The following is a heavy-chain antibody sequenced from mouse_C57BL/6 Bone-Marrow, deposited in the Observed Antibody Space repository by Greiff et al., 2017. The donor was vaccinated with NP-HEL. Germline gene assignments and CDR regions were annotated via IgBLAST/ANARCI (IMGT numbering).Heavy chain of an antibody. CDR2: IWRGGST. CDR1: GFSLTSYG. CDR3: AKNGGYYGSSSYYFDY. J-gene: IGHJ2*01. V-gene: IGHV2-5*01. Sequence: QVHVKQSGPGLVQPSQSLSITCTVSGFSLTSYGVHWVRQSPGKGLEWLGVIWRGGSTDYNAAFMSRLSITKDNSKSQVFFKMNSLQADDTAIYYCAKNGGYYGSSSYYFDYWGQGTTLTVSS. D-gene: IGHD1-1*01.